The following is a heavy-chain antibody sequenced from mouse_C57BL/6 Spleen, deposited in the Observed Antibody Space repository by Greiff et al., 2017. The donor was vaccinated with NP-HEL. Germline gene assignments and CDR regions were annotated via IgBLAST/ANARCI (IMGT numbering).Heavy chain of an antibody. J-gene: IGHJ1*03. D-gene: IGHD2-1*01. CDR1: GFTFSDYG. CDR2: ISSGSSTI. CDR3: ARGYGNYNWYFDV. Sequence: EVMLVESGGGLVKPGGSLKLSCAASGFTFSDYGMHWVRQAPEKGLEWVAYISSGSSTIYYADTVKGRFTISRDNAKNTLFLQMTSLRSEDTAMYYCARGYGNYNWYFDVWGTGTTVTVSS. V-gene: IGHV5-17*01.